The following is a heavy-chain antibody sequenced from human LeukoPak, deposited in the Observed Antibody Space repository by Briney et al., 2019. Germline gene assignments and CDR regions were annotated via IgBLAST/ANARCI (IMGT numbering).Heavy chain of an antibody. CDR2: ISSNGGST. CDR1: GFSFSRYA. Sequence: GASLRLSGASSGFSFSRYAMHWVRQPPGKGLEYVSAISSNGGSTYYANSVKARFTTSRDTPTNTRYLQMSSLRAEDMAVYYCARDPDEYDSSGLLDYWGQGTLVTVSS. V-gene: IGHV3-64*01. CDR3: ARDPDEYDSSGLLDY. D-gene: IGHD3-22*01. J-gene: IGHJ4*02.